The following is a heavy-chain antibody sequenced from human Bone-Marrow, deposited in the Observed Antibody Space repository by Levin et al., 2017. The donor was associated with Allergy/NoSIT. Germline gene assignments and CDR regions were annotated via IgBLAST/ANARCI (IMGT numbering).Heavy chain of an antibody. CDR1: GGSISTSHW. CDR3: SRTIISEYSSSWYEPAYWSDP. V-gene: IGHV4-4*02. Sequence: PSQTLSLTCTVSGGSISTSHWWTWVRQPPGKGLEWIGEVYHSGSTRYNPSLKSRVTISANTPKNQFSLILRSVTAADTAVYYCSRTIISEYSSSWYEPAYWSDPWGQGTLVTVSS. J-gene: IGHJ5*02. D-gene: IGHD6-13*01. CDR2: VYHSGST.